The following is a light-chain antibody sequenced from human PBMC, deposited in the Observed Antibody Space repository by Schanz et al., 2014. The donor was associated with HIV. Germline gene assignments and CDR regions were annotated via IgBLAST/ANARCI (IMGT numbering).Light chain of an antibody. V-gene: IGLV1-40*01. CDR3: ASWDDSLNGYV. CDR2: GNG. CDR1: TSNIGATFH. Sequence: QSVLAQPPSVSGAPGQDVTISCTGSTSNIGATFHVHWYQQLPGKAPKLLISGNGGRPSGVPDRFSVSSSGTSASLVISDLRSEDEADYYCASWDDSLNGYVFGTGTKLTVL. J-gene: IGLJ1*01.